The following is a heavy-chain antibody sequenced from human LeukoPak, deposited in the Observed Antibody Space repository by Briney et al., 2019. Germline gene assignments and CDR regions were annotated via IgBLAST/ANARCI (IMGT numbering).Heavy chain of an antibody. J-gene: IGHJ4*02. CDR2: ISLNSRGT. CDR1: GYTFTAYY. Sequence: ASVKVSCKASGYTFTAYYVHWVRQAPGQGLEWMGWISLNSRGTKYAQKFQGRVTMTRDTSISTAYMELTRLRSDDTAVYYCARVDDILTGHLDCWGQGTLVTVSS. D-gene: IGHD3-9*01. CDR3: ARVDDILTGHLDC. V-gene: IGHV1-2*02.